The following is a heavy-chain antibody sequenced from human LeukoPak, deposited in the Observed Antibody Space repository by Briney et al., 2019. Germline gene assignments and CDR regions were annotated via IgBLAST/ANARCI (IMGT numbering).Heavy chain of an antibody. D-gene: IGHD2-8*01. CDR1: GYTFTSYG. CDR2: ISAYNGNT. Sequence: ASVKVSCRASGYTFTSYGISWVRQAPGQGLEWMGWISAYNGNTNYAQKLQGRVTMTTDTSTSTAYMELRSLRSDDTAVYYCARDWKWPNGVCCYDAFDIWGQGTMVTVSS. J-gene: IGHJ3*02. CDR3: ARDWKWPNGVCCYDAFDI. V-gene: IGHV1-18*01.